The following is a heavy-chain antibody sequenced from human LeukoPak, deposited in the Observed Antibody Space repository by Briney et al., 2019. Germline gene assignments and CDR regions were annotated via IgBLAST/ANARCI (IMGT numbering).Heavy chain of an antibody. CDR1: GGSFSGYY. Sequence: SETLSLTCAVYGGSFSGYYWSWIRQPPGKGLEWIGEINHSGSTNYNPSLKSRVTISVVTSKNQFSLKLSSVTAADTAVYYCARGPYYYGAGSYLYYYGMDVWGKGTTVTVSS. CDR3: ARGPYYYGAGSYLYYYGMDV. D-gene: IGHD3-10*01. CDR2: INHSGST. V-gene: IGHV4-34*01. J-gene: IGHJ6*04.